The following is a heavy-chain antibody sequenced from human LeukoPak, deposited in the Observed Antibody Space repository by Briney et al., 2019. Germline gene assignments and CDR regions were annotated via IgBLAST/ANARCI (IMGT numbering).Heavy chain of an antibody. J-gene: IGHJ3*02. CDR2: MNPNSGNT. CDR1: GYTFTTYD. V-gene: IGHV1-8*01. Sequence: ASVKVSCKASGYTFTTYDINWVRQATGQGLEWMGWMNPNSGNTGYAQKFQGRVTMTRNTSISTAYMELRSLRSEDTAVYYCARDSSGWTNAFDIWGQGTMVTVSS. CDR3: ARDSSGWTNAFDI. D-gene: IGHD6-19*01.